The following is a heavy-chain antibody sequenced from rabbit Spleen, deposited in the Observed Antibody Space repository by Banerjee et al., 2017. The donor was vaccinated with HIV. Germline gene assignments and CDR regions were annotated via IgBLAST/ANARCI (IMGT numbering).Heavy chain of an antibody. CDR1: AFDFSSGG. Sequence: QDHLVESGGGLVQPGGSLKLSCKASAFDFSSGGVSWVRQAPGKGLEWIGYIDPVFGTTYYASWVNGRFTISSHNGQNTLYLQLNSLTAADTATYFCVRDSWYFNLWGPGTLVTVS. CDR2: IDPVFGTT. CDR3: VRDSWYFNL. J-gene: IGHJ4*01. V-gene: IGHV1S47*01. D-gene: IGHD4-2*01.